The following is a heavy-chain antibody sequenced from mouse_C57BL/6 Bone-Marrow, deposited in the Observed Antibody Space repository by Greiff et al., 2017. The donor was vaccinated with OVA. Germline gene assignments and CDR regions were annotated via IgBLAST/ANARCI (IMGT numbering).Heavy chain of an antibody. J-gene: IGHJ2*01. Sequence: QVHVKQPGAELVKPGASVKMSCKASGYTFTSYWITWVKQRPGQGLEWIGDIYPGSGSTNYNEKFKSKATLTVDTSSSTAYMQLSSLTSEDSAVYYCARDSYYYGSSYYFDYWGQGTTLTVSS. CDR3: ARDSYYYGSSYYFDY. V-gene: IGHV1-55*01. CDR2: IYPGSGST. D-gene: IGHD1-1*01. CDR1: GYTFTSYW.